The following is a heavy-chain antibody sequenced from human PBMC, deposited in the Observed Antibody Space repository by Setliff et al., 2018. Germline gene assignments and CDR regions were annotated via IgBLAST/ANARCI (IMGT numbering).Heavy chain of an antibody. J-gene: IGHJ4*02. Sequence: SETLSLTCAVSGASINSGHYWGWIRQAPGKGLEWIGTAHQSGTTFYNPSLKGRVTMSVDTSKSQFSLKLNSVTATDTAVYYCARQPTGTYQWTFDSWGQGTLVTVSS. D-gene: IGHD1-26*01. V-gene: IGHV4-38-2*01. CDR3: ARQPTGTYQWTFDS. CDR1: GASINSGHY. CDR2: AHQSGTT.